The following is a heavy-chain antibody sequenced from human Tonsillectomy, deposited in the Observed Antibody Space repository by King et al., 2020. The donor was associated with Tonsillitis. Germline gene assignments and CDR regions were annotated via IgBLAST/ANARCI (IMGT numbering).Heavy chain of an antibody. CDR3: AKDRAYCGGDCYFFDY. D-gene: IGHD2-21*01. CDR1: GFTFDDYA. Sequence: QLVQSGGGLVQPGRSLRLSCAASGFTFDDYAMHWVRLAPGKGLEWVSGISWNSGSIGYADSVKGRFTISRDNAKNSLYLQMNSLRAEDTALYYCAKDRAYCGGDCYFFDYWGQGTLVTVSS. J-gene: IGHJ4*02. CDR2: ISWNSGSI. V-gene: IGHV3-9*01.